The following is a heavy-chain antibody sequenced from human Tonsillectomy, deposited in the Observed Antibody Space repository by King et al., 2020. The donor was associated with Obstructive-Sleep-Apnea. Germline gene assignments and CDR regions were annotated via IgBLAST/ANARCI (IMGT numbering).Heavy chain of an antibody. J-gene: IGHJ4*02. CDR3: ARVLAPPYSSGWYYLDY. CDR1: GFTVSSNY. V-gene: IGHV3-66*01. D-gene: IGHD6-19*01. Sequence: QLVQSGGGLVQPGGSVRLSCAASGFTVSSNYMSWVRQAPGKGLEGVSVIYSGGRTYYAYSVKGRFTISRDTSKNTLYLQMNSLRAEDTAVYYCARVLAPPYSSGWYYLDYWGQGTLVTVSS. CDR2: IYSGGRT.